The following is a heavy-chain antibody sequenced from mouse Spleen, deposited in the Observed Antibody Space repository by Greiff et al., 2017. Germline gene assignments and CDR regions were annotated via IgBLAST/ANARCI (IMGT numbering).Heavy chain of an antibody. Sequence: VKLMESGAELVRPGASVTLSCKASGYTFTDYEMHWVKQTPVHGLEWIGAIDPETGGTAYNQKFKGKAILTADKSSSTAYMELRSLTSEDSAVYYCTRFTTVDPYWYFDVWGAGTTVTVSS. CDR1: GYTFTDYE. CDR2: IDPETGGT. V-gene: IGHV1-15*01. D-gene: IGHD1-1*01. CDR3: TRFTTVDPYWYFDV. J-gene: IGHJ1*01.